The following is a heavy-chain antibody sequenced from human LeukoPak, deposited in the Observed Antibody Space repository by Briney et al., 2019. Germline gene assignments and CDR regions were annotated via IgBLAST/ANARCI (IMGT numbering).Heavy chain of an antibody. CDR3: ARDERAAAGILWFDP. V-gene: IGHV4-59*12. CDR2: IYYSGSA. CDR1: GGSISSYQ. Sequence: SETLSLTCTVSGGSISSYQWSWIRQPPGKGLEWIGNIYYSGSANYNPSLKSRVTISVDTSKNQFSLKLSSVTAADTAVYYCARDERAAAGILWFDPWGQGTLVTVSS. D-gene: IGHD6-13*01. J-gene: IGHJ5*02.